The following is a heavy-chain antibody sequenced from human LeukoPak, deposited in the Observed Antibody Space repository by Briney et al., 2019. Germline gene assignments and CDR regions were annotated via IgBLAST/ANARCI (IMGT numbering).Heavy chain of an antibody. CDR1: GFTFSSYG. Sequence: GGSLRLSCAASGFTFSSYGMHWVRQAPGKGLEWVAVIWYDGSNKYYADSVKGRFTISRDNSKNTLWLQMNSLRAEDTAVYYCAKVTYYDFWSGPTGLDYWGQGTLVTVSS. CDR3: AKVTYYDFWSGPTGLDY. V-gene: IGHV3-33*06. CDR2: IWYDGSNK. D-gene: IGHD3-3*01. J-gene: IGHJ4*02.